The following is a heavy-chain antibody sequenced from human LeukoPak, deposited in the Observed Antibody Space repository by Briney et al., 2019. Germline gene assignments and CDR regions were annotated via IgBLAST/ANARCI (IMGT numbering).Heavy chain of an antibody. CDR3: ARDYDILTGYPEYYGMDV. V-gene: IGHV3-9*01. D-gene: IGHD3-9*01. CDR1: GFTFDDYA. CDR2: ISWNSGSI. Sequence: PGGSLRLSCAASGFTFDDYAMHWVRQAPGKGLEWVSGISWNSGSIGYADSVKGRFTISRDNAKNSLYLQMNSLRAEDTAVYYCARDYDILTGYPEYYGMDVWGQGTTVTVSS. J-gene: IGHJ6*02.